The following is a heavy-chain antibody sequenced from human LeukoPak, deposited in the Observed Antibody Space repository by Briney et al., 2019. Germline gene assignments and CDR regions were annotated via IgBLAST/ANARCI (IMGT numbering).Heavy chain of an antibody. Sequence: GGSLRLSCAASGFTFSSYGMHWVRRAPGKGLEWVAVIWYDGSNKYYADSVKGRFTISRDNSKNTLYLQMNSLRAEDTAVYYCARDPSSWSSSWNDYWGQGTLVTVSS. V-gene: IGHV3-33*01. D-gene: IGHD6-13*01. CDR2: IWYDGSNK. CDR1: GFTFSSYG. J-gene: IGHJ4*02. CDR3: ARDPSSWSSSWNDY.